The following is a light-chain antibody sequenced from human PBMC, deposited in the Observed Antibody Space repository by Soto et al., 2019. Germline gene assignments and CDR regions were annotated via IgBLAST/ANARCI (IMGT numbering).Light chain of an antibody. V-gene: IGKV3-15*01. Sequence: EIVMTQSPATLAGSPGARATLSCRASQSIRSSLAWYQQKPGQAPRLLMYDASTRATGCPDRFSGSGSGTEFTLTISSRHSEDFVVSDWQLYYDWPPMYTFGQGTKLEIK. J-gene: IGKJ2*01. CDR3: QLYYDWPPMYT. CDR1: QSIRSS. CDR2: DAS.